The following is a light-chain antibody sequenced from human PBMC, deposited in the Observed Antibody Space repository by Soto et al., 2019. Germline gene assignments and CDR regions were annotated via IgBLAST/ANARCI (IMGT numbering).Light chain of an antibody. V-gene: IGKV3-20*01. J-gene: IGKJ1*01. CDR2: GAS. CDR3: QQYGSSGT. Sequence: EIVLTQSPGTLSLSPGERATLSCSASQSVSNNYLAWYQQKPGQAPRLLIYGASNRATGIPDRFSGSGSGTDFTLTISRLEPEDFAVYYCQQYGSSGTSGQGTKVDIK. CDR1: QSVSNNY.